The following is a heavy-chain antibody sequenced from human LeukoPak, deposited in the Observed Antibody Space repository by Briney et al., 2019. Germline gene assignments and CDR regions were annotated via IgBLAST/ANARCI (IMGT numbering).Heavy chain of an antibody. Sequence: SETLSLTCTVSGGSISSGGYYWSWIRQHPGKGLEWIGYSDYSGTTYYNPSLKSRVIISVDTSKNQFSLKLSFVTAADAAVYYCARDGYYGSGKFDPWGQGTLVTVSS. D-gene: IGHD3-10*01. CDR1: GGSISSGGYY. CDR3: ARDGYYGSGKFDP. J-gene: IGHJ5*02. V-gene: IGHV4-31*03. CDR2: SDYSGTT.